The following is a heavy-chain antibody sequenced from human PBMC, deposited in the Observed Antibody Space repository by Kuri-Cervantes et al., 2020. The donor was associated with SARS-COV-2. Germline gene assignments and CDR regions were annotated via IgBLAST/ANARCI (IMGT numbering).Heavy chain of an antibody. D-gene: IGHD3-3*01. Sequence: LSCTVSGASISSSTYYWGWIRQSPGKGLEWLGSIYESGDTYYSSSLKSRLSLSVDTSKNQFSLKLSSVAAADTAVYYCARQMMSSITIFGVVITRNWFDPWGQGTLVTVSS. CDR2: IYESGDT. CDR3: ARQMMSSITIFGVVITRNWFDP. J-gene: IGHJ5*02. CDR1: GASISSSTYY. V-gene: IGHV4-39*01.